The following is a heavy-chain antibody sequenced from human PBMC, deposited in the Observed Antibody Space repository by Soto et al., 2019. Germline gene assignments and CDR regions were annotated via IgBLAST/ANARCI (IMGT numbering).Heavy chain of an antibody. Sequence: GGSLRLSCAASGFTFDDYAMHWVRQAPGKGLEWVSGISWNSGSIGYADSVKGRFTISRDNAKNSLYLQMNSLRAEDTALYYCAKDTWGSYRLIYAFDIWGQGTMVTVSS. D-gene: IGHD3-16*02. CDR2: ISWNSGSI. J-gene: IGHJ3*02. V-gene: IGHV3-9*01. CDR3: AKDTWGSYRLIYAFDI. CDR1: GFTFDDYA.